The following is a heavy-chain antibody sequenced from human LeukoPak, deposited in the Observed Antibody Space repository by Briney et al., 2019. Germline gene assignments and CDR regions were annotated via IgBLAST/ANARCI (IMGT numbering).Heavy chain of an antibody. J-gene: IGHJ4*02. CDR3: ATYCGGESLSSHHYYFDY. CDR1: GFTFSRFT. D-gene: IGHD2-21*01. Sequence: GGSLRLSCAASGFTFSRFTSNWVRQAPGKGLEWVSSISGSSTYIYYADSVKGRFTISRDDAKNSLYLQMNSLRAYYCARYSCATYCGGESLSSHHYYFDYWGQGSLVTVSS. V-gene: IGHV3-21*01. CDR2: ISGSSTYI.